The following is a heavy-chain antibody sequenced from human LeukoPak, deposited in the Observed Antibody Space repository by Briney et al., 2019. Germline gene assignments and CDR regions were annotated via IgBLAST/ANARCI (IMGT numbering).Heavy chain of an antibody. D-gene: IGHD3-3*01. CDR1: GYTFTDNY. Sequence: GASVKVSCKASGYTFTDNYIHWVPQAPGQGLEWMGWINPLSGGPMYAQKFQGRVTMTRDTSLSTAYIELNGLKSDDTVIYYCAREGIKIFGGWAPFDPWGQGTLVTVS. CDR3: AREGIKIFGGWAPFDP. J-gene: IGHJ5*02. V-gene: IGHV1-2*02. CDR2: INPLSGGP.